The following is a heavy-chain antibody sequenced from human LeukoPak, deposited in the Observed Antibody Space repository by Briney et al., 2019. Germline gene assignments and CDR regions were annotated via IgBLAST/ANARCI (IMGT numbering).Heavy chain of an antibody. CDR1: GFTFSNAW. CDR2: IKSKTDGGTT. Sequence: GGSLRLSCAASGFTFSNAWMSWVRQAPGKGLEWVGRIKSKTDGGTTDYAAPVKGRFTISRDDSKNTLYLQMNSLKTEDTAVYYCTTAVLRGYSGYETAGFDPWGQGTLVTVSS. D-gene: IGHD5-12*01. V-gene: IGHV3-15*01. J-gene: IGHJ5*02. CDR3: TTAVLRGYSGYETAGFDP.